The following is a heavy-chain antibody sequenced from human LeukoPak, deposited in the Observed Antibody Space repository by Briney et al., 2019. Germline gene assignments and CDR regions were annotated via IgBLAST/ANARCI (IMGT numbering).Heavy chain of an antibody. J-gene: IGHJ4*02. V-gene: IGHV1-69*02. CDR1: GGTFSSYT. CDR3: AGGTAAAGTDY. D-gene: IGHD6-13*01. CDR2: IIPILGIA. Sequence: SVKVSCKASGGTFSSYTISWVRQAPGQGLEWMGRIIPILGIANYAQRFQGRVTITADKSTSTAYMELSSLRSEDTAVYYCAGGTAAAGTDYWGQGTLVTVSS.